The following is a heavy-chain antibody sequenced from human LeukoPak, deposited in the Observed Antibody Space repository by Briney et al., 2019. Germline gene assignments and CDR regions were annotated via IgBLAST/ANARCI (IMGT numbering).Heavy chain of an antibody. Sequence: AGSLRLSCAASGFTFSSDAMSWVRQAPGKGQEWVSAISGSGGSTYYADSVNGRFTISRDNSKNTLYLQMNSLRAEDTAVYYCARHRGYSGYDPGMNWGQGTLVTVSS. D-gene: IGHD5-12*01. J-gene: IGHJ4*02. CDR1: GFTFSSDA. V-gene: IGHV3-23*01. CDR2: ISGSGGST. CDR3: ARHRGYSGYDPGMN.